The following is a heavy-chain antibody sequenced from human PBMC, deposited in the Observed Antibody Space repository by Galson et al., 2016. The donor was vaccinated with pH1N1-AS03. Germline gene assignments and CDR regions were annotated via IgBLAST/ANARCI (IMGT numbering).Heavy chain of an antibody. CDR1: GGTFSSDA. CDR2: IIPILGIT. J-gene: IGHJ4*02. CDR3: ARDTSTTATTHFDC. Sequence: CKASGGTFSSDAISWVRQAPGQGLEWMGRIIPILGITDYAQKFQGRVTITADKSTSTAYMELGSLRSEDTAVYYCARDTSTTATTHFDCWGQGTLVTISS. V-gene: IGHV1-69*04. D-gene: IGHD4-17*01.